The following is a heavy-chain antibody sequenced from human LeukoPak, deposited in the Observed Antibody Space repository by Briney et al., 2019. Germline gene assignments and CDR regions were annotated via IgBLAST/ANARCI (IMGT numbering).Heavy chain of an antibody. J-gene: IGHJ6*03. CDR3: ARDSVVPAAMGGTYYYYMDV. D-gene: IGHD2-2*01. Sequence: PSETLSLTCAVYGGSFSGYYWSWIRQPPGKGLEWIGEINHSGSTNYNPSLKSRVTISVDTSKNQFSLKLSSVTAADTAVYYCARDSVVPAAMGGTYYYYMDVWGKGTTVTISS. CDR1: GGSFSGYY. V-gene: IGHV4-34*01. CDR2: INHSGST.